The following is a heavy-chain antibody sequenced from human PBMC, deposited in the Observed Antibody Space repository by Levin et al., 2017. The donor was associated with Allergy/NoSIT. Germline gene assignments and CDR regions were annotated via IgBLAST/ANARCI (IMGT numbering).Heavy chain of an antibody. V-gene: IGHV4-39*01. D-gene: IGHD3-16*02. CDR1: GGSISSSSYY. CDR3: ASPRDYVWGSYRYTTDAFDI. J-gene: IGHJ3*02. Sequence: SQTLSLTCTVSGGSISSSSYYWGWIRQPPGKGLEWIGSIYYSGSTYYNPSLKSRVTISVDTSKNQFSLKLSSVTAADTAVYYCASPRDYVWGSYRYTTDAFDIWGQGTMVTVSS. CDR2: IYYSGST.